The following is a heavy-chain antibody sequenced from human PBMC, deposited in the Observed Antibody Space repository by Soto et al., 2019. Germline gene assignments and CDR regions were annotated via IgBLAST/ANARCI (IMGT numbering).Heavy chain of an antibody. J-gene: IGHJ4*02. CDR1: GYTFNNYG. Sequence: QAHLVQSGAEVKRPGASVKVSCKASGYTFNNYGINWVRQAPGQGLEWMGWNSAYNGNTRHAQKFQDRLTMTTDTSTSTAYMELRSLRSDDTAIYYCARGPPSWETLVAFLGEYWGQGSLVTVSS. D-gene: IGHD1-26*01. CDR2: NSAYNGNT. V-gene: IGHV1-18*04. CDR3: ARGPPSWETLVAFLGEY.